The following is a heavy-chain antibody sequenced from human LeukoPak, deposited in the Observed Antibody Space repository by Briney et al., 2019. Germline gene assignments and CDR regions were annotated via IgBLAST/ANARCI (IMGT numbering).Heavy chain of an antibody. CDR1: GFTFSSYA. V-gene: IGHV3-30*04. D-gene: IGHD3-22*01. CDR3: ARGGHYYDSSGYYVY. CDR2: ISYDGSNK. Sequence: PGGSLRLSCAASGFTFSSYAMHWVRQAPGKGLEWVAVISYDGSNKYYADSVKGRFTISRDNSKNTLYLQMNSLRAEGTAVYYCARGGHYYDSSGYYVYWGQGTLVTVSS. J-gene: IGHJ4*02.